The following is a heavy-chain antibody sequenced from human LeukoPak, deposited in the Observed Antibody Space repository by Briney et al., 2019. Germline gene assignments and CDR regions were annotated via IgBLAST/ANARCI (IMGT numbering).Heavy chain of an antibody. V-gene: IGHV1-2*02. Sequence: GASVTVSCTASGYTFTGYYMHWVRQAPGQGLEWMGWINPNSGGTNYAQKFQGRVTMTRDTSISTAYMELSRLRSDDTAVYYCARSGYSYGREFDYWGQGTLVTVSS. J-gene: IGHJ4*02. D-gene: IGHD5-18*01. CDR2: INPNSGGT. CDR1: GYTFTGYY. CDR3: ARSGYSYGREFDY.